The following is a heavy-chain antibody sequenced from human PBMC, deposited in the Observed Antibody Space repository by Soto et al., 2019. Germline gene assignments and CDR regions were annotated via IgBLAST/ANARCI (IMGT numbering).Heavy chain of an antibody. Sequence: QVPLVQSGAEVKKPGASVKVSCKASGYTFTSYYMHWVRQAPGQGLEWMGIINPSGGSTRYAQKFQGRVTMTRDTSTSAVYMELSSLRSEDTAVYYCAKGGGYEGGFDPWCQGTLVTVSS. CDR1: GYTFTSYY. CDR3: AKGGGYEGGFDP. J-gene: IGHJ5*02. V-gene: IGHV1-46*01. CDR2: INPSGGST. D-gene: IGHD5-12*01.